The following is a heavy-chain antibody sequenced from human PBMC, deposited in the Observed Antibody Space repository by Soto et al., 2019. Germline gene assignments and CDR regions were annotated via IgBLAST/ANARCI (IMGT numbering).Heavy chain of an antibody. CDR3: ARARQQLVPPLDY. V-gene: IGHV3-33*01. J-gene: IGHJ4*02. Sequence: QVQLVESGGGVVQPGRSLRLSCAASGFTFISYGMHCVRQAPGKGLEGVAVIWYDGSNKYYADSVKGRFTISRDNSKNTLYLPMIILSAEDTAVYYCARARQQLVPPLDYCGQGTLVTVSS. CDR1: GFTFISYG. D-gene: IGHD6-13*01. CDR2: IWYDGSNK.